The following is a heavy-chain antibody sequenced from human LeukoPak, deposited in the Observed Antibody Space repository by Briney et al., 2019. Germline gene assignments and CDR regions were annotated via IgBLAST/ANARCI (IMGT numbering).Heavy chain of an antibody. Sequence: PSETLSLTCTVSGGSISSYYWSWIRQPPGKGLEWIGNIYDSGSTNYNPSLKSRVAISLDTSKNEFSLKLSSVTAADTAVYYCANTKQWLAFDYWSQGTLVTVSS. D-gene: IGHD6-19*01. CDR2: IYDSGST. V-gene: IGHV4-59*01. CDR3: ANTKQWLAFDY. J-gene: IGHJ4*02. CDR1: GGSISSYY.